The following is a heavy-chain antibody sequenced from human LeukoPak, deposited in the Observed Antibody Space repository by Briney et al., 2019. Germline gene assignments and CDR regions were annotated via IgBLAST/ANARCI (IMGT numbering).Heavy chain of an antibody. CDR2: IYYTGTT. V-gene: IGHV4-31*03. D-gene: IGHD2-21*01. J-gene: IGHJ3*01. CDR1: GSSIDSGGCY. CDR3: ARLRWIEIVAFDF. Sequence: SQTLSLTCTVSGSSIDSGGCYWSWIRQHQGKGLESIGYIYYTGTTYYNPSLKSRLTISIDTSKNQFSLNLNSVSAADTAMYCCARLRWIEIVAFDFWGQGTMVTVSS.